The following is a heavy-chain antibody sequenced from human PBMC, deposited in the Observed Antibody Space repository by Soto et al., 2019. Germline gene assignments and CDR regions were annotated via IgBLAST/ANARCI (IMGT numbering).Heavy chain of an antibody. D-gene: IGHD4-17*01. CDR1: GFTFSSYG. V-gene: IGHV3-30*18. Sequence: ESGGGVVQPGRSLRLSCAASGFTFSSYGMHWVRQAPGKGLEWVAVISYDGSNKYYADSVKGRFTISRDNSKNTLYLQMNSLRAEDTAVYYCAKGGGRGDYVLLDYWGQGTLVTVSS. CDR3: AKGGGRGDYVLLDY. J-gene: IGHJ4*02. CDR2: ISYDGSNK.